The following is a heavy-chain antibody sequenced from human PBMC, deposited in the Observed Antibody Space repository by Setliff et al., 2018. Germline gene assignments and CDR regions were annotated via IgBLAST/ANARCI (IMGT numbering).Heavy chain of an antibody. J-gene: IGHJ6*02. CDR2: THTDGITI. V-gene: IGHV3-48*03. CDR1: GFTFSSYA. CDR3: ARRLPYFGMDV. D-gene: IGHD2-15*01. Sequence: GGSLRLSCAASGFTFSSYAMIWVRQAPGKGLERVSKTHTDGITIYSDSVRGRFTISRDSAKNSLHLQMTSLSAEDTAVYYCARRLPYFGMDVWGQGTTVTVSS.